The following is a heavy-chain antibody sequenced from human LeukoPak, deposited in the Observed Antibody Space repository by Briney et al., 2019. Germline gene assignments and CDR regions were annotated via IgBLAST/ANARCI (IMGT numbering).Heavy chain of an antibody. Sequence: GGSLRLSCAASGFTFSNAWMNWVRQAPGKGLEWIGRIKSKSDGGTRDYAAPVKGRFTISREDSKNMLYLQISGLKTEDTAVYYCTTDLLSIYGDTGYFYGMDVWGQGTTVTVSS. J-gene: IGHJ6*02. D-gene: IGHD4-17*01. CDR2: IKSKSDGGTR. CDR1: GFTFSNAW. V-gene: IGHV3-15*07. CDR3: TTDLLSIYGDTGYFYGMDV.